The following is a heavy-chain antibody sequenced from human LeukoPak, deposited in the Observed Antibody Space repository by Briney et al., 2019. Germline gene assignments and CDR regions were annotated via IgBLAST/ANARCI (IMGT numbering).Heavy chain of an antibody. J-gene: IGHJ4*02. Sequence: GGTLRLSCAASGFTFTNYWMHWVRQVSGKGLVWVSRINSDGSGTRYADFVKGRFTISRDNAKSTVYLQMNSLRTDDTAVYYCARDGMTYGRHFDYWGQGILVTVSS. CDR2: INSDGSGT. CDR1: GFTFTNYW. V-gene: IGHV3-74*01. CDR3: ARDGMTYGRHFDY. D-gene: IGHD3-10*01.